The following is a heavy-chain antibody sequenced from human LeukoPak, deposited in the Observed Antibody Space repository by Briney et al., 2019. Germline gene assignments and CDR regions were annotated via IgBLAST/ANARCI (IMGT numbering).Heavy chain of an antibody. V-gene: IGHV1-46*03. CDR3: ARDPLGVYFDY. CDR1: GYTFTSYY. CDR2: INPSGGST. J-gene: IGHJ4*02. Sequence: ASVKVSCKASGYTFTSYYMHWVRQAPGQGLEWMGIINPSGGSTSYAQKFQGRVTMTRDTSTSTIYMELSSLRSEDTAVYYCARDPLGVYFDYWGQGTLVTVSS.